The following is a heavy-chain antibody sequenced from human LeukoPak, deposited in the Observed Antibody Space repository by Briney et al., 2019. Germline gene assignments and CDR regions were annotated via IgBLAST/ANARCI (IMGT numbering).Heavy chain of an antibody. V-gene: IGHV1-69*13. CDR1: GGTFSSYA. D-gene: IGHD1-7*01. CDR3: ARDKLELRWTFAY. J-gene: IGHJ4*02. CDR2: IIPIFGTA. Sequence: SVKVSCKASGGTFSSYAISWVRQAPRQGLEWMGGIIPIFGTANYAQKFQGRVTITADESTSTAYMELSSLRSEDTAVYYCARDKLELRWTFAYWGQGTLVTVSS.